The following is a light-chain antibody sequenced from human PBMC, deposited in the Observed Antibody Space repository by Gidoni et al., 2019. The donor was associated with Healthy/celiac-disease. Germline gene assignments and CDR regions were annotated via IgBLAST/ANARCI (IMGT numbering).Light chain of an antibody. J-gene: IGKJ4*01. V-gene: IGKV3-11*01. CDR1: HSVSRY. CDR3: QQRSNWPPLT. CDR2: DAS. Sequence: ESVLTQSPATLSLSPGERATLSCRASHSVSRYLAWYQQKPGHAPRLLIYDASNRATGIPARFSGSGSGTDFTLTISSLEPEDFAVYYCQQRSNWPPLTFGGGTKVEIK.